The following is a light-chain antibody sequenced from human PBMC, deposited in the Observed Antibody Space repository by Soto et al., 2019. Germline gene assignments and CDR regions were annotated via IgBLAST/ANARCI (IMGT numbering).Light chain of an antibody. Sequence: EIVLTKSPATLSLSPGERATLSCRASKSVTSYLAWYQQKPGQAPRLLIYDASNRATGIPARFSGTGSGTDFTLTISSLEPEDFAVYYCQQRSTWPLTFGGGTKVDIK. CDR3: QQRSTWPLT. CDR2: DAS. CDR1: KSVTSY. V-gene: IGKV3-11*01. J-gene: IGKJ4*01.